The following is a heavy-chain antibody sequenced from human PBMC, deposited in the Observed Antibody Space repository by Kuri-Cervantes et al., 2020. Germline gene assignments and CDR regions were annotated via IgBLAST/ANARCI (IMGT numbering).Heavy chain of an antibody. D-gene: IGHD3-3*01. CDR1: GYTFTSYE. V-gene: IGHV1-8*01. CDR2: VNPISGNT. Sequence: ASVKVSCKTSGYTFTSYEIIWVRQAPGQGLEWMGWVNPISGNTYYAQKFQGRITMTRDTSISTAYMELSSLKSEDTAVYYCARELYDSEADYWGQGSLVTVSS. J-gene: IGHJ4*02. CDR3: ARELYDSEADY.